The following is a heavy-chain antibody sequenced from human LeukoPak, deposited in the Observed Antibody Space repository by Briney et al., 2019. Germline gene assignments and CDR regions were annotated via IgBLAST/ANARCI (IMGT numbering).Heavy chain of an antibody. J-gene: IGHJ5*02. D-gene: IGHD6-19*01. CDR2: MNPNSGNT. CDR1: GYAFITYD. Sequence: GASVKVSCKASGYAFITYDINWVRQATGQGPEWMGWMNPNSGNTGYTQNFQGRVTMTRNTSISTAYMELSSLKSEDTAVYYCARGRGSGHKENWFDPWGLGTLVTVSS. CDR3: ARGRGSGHKENWFDP. V-gene: IGHV1-8*01.